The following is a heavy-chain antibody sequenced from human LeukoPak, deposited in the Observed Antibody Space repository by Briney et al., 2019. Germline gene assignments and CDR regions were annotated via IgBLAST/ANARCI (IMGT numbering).Heavy chain of an antibody. Sequence: PGGSLGLSCAASGFTFTNACMNWVRQAPGKGLEWVGRIKTKTDGGTTDYAAPVKGRFTISRDDSKTTLYLHMNSLKTDDAAVYYCTAGSIPPSGLPAELSIWGQGTMVTVSS. CDR2: IKTKTDGGTT. V-gene: IGHV3-15*01. J-gene: IGHJ3*02. CDR1: GFTFTNAC. D-gene: IGHD2-21*01. CDR3: TAGSIPPSGLPAELSI.